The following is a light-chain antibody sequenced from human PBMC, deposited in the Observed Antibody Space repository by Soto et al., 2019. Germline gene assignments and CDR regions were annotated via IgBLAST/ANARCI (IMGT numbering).Light chain of an antibody. J-gene: IGKJ1*01. CDR3: QQYNSYSPT. CDR1: QYFSSW. V-gene: IGKV1-5*01. Sequence: DIQMTQSPSTLSASVGDRVTITCRASQYFSSWMAWYQQKPGKAPKLLIYGVSSLQSGVPLRFSGSGSGTEFTLTISSLHPEDFATYYCQQYNSYSPTFGQGTKVEIK. CDR2: GVS.